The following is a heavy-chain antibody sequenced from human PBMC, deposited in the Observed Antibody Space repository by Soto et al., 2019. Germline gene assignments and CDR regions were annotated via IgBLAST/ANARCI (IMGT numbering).Heavy chain of an antibody. D-gene: IGHD3-22*01. J-gene: IGHJ6*03. CDR2: MNPNSGNT. CDR1: GYTFTNYD. V-gene: IGHV1-8*01. Sequence: QVQLVQSGAEVKEPGASVKVSCKASGYTFTNYDINWVRQATGQGLEWMGWMNPNSGNTGYAQNFQGRVTMTRNTPISTAYMERYSLKSEDTAVYYCARGPAYDEVHYSYYMDVWCKGTTVTVSS. CDR3: ARGPAYDEVHYSYYMDV.